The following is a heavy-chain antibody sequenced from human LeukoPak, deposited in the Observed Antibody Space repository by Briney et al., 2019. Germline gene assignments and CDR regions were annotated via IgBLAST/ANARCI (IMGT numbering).Heavy chain of an antibody. CDR1: GFTFSGYA. D-gene: IGHD3-3*01. CDR3: ARDILEWFYRGDAFDI. J-gene: IGHJ3*02. Sequence: GGSLRLSCAASGFTFSGYAMHWVRQAPGKGLEWVAVISYDGSNKYYADSVKGRFTISRDNSKNTLYLQMNGLRAEDTAVYYCARDILEWFYRGDAFDIWGQGTMVTVSS. CDR2: ISYDGSNK. V-gene: IGHV3-30*04.